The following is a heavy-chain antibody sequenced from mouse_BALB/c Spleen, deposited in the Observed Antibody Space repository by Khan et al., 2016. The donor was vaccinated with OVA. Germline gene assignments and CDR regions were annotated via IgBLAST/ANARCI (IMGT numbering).Heavy chain of an antibody. D-gene: IGHD1-1*01. V-gene: IGHV1S132*01. CDR2: IYPGTDNT. CDR1: GYIFTSYW. Sequence: QVQLQQSGAELVRPGASVKLSCKTSGYIFTSYWIHWVKQRSGQGLEWIARIYPGTDNTYYNEKLKDKATLTADKSSSTAYMQLSSPQSEDSAVYFCAREEALYYFDNWGQGTTLTVSS. CDR3: AREEALYYFDN. J-gene: IGHJ2*01.